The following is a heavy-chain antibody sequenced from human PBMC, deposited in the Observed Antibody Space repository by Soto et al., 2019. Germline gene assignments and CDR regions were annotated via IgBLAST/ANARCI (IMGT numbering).Heavy chain of an antibody. Sequence: QVQLVQSGAEVKKNRSSVKVSCKASGGTFSSYAISWVRQAPGQGLEWMGGSIPIFGTAHYAQQFQGRVTITADESTSTAYMELSSLRSEDTAVYYCERRRPPGYGMDVWGQGTTVTVSS. J-gene: IGHJ6*02. V-gene: IGHV1-69*01. CDR2: SIPIFGTA. D-gene: IGHD3-10*01. CDR1: GGTFSSYA. CDR3: ERRRPPGYGMDV.